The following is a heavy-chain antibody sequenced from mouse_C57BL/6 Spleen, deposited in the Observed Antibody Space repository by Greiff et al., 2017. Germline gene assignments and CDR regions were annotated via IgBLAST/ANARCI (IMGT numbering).Heavy chain of an antibody. V-gene: IGHV1-52*01. J-gene: IGHJ3*01. CDR3: ATYYGSSYNWFAY. D-gene: IGHD1-1*01. Sequence: VQLQQPGAELVRPGSSVKLSCKASGYTFTSYWMHWVKQRPIQGLEWIGNIDPSDSETHYNQKFKDKATLTVDKSSSTAYSQLSSLTSEDSAVYYCATYYGSSYNWFAYWGQGTLVTVSA. CDR1: GYTFTSYW. CDR2: IDPSDSET.